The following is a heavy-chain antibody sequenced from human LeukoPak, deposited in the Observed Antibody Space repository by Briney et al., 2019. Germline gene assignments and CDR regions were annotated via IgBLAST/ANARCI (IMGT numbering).Heavy chain of an antibody. CDR3: ARESRIVEGDGYYMDV. CDR2: VYLTRST. J-gene: IGHJ6*03. D-gene: IGHD1-26*01. Sequence: SETLSLTCTVSGDSINGYYWSWIRQPAGRGLEWIGRVYLTRSTDYNPSLRSRVIMSLDRSKNQFSLQATSVTAADTAVYYCARESRIVEGDGYYMDVWGKGTTVTISS. V-gene: IGHV4-4*07. CDR1: GDSINGYY.